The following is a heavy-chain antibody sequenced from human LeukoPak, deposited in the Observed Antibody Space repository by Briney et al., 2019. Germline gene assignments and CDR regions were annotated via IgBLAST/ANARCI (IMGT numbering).Heavy chain of an antibody. CDR2: IDPSDSYT. V-gene: IGHV5-10-1*01. CDR1: GYSFTNYW. Sequence: RAGESLKISCKGSGYSFTNYWISWVRQMPGKGLEWMGRIDPSDSYTNYSPSFQGHVTISADKSISTAYLQWSSLKASDTAMYYCARHPTVTTFDYWGREPWSPSPQ. D-gene: IGHD4-11*01. CDR3: ARHPTVTTFDY. J-gene: IGHJ4*02.